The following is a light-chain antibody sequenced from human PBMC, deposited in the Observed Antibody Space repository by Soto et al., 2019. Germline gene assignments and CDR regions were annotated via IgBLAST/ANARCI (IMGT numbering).Light chain of an antibody. CDR1: QRVYSNY. V-gene: IGKV3-11*01. CDR3: QQRSNWPIT. CDR2: DAS. Sequence: EIVLTQSPGTLSLSPGERATLSCRASQRVYSNYLAWYQQKPGQAPRLLIYDASNRATGIPARFSGSGSGTDFTLTISSLEPEDFAVYYCQQRSNWPITFGQGTRLEIK. J-gene: IGKJ5*01.